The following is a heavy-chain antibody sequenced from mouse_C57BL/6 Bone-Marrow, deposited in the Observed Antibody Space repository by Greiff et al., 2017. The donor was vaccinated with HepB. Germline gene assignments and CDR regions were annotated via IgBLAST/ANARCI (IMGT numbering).Heavy chain of an antibody. D-gene: IGHD1-1*01. J-gene: IGHJ2*01. V-gene: IGHV1-5*01. CDR2: IYPGNSDT. Sequence: EVQLQQSGTVLARPGASVKMSCKTSGYTFTSYWMHWVKQRPGQGLEWIGAIYPGNSDTSYNQKFKGKAKLTAVTSASTAYMELSSLTNEDSAVYYCTRSEGPNYYGSRDFDYWGQGTTLTVSS. CDR1: GYTFTSYW. CDR3: TRSEGPNYYGSRDFDY.